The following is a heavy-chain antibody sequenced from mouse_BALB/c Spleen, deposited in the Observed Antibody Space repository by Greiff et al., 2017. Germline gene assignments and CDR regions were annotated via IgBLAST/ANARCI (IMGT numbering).Heavy chain of an antibody. CDR3: ARWRTTGFDY. CDR2: INPNNGGT. CDR1: GYTFTDYN. J-gene: IGHJ2*01. V-gene: IGHV1-18*01. Sequence: VQLKESGPELVKPGASVKIPCKASGYTFTDYNMDWVKQSHGKSLEWIGDINPNNGGTIYNQKFKGKATLTVDKSSSTAYMELRSLTSEDTAVYYCARWRTTGFDYWGQGTTLTVSA. D-gene: IGHD1-1*01.